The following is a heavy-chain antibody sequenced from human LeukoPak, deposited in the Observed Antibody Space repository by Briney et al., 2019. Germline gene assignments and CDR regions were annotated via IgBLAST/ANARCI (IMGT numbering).Heavy chain of an antibody. CDR1: GGSFSGYY. V-gene: IGHV4-34*01. D-gene: IGHD6-19*01. CDR2: INHSGST. Sequence: SETLSLTCAVYGGSFSGYYWSWIRQPPGKGLEWIGEINHSGSTNYNPSLKSRVTISVDTSKNQFSLKLSSVTAADTAVYYCARARIAVAGVWFDPWGQGTLVTVSS. J-gene: IGHJ5*02. CDR3: ARARIAVAGVWFDP.